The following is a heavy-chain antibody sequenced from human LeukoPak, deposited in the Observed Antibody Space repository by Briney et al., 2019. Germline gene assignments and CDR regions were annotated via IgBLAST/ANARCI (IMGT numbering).Heavy chain of an antibody. CDR1: GSSLTTTYY. CDR2: VFQLQTVRT. D-gene: IGHD2-8*01. CDR3: ARVLNAPKFIDS. V-gene: IGHV4-38-2*02. Sequence: PSETLSLTCTVSGSSLTTTYYWAWFRQAPGKGLEWIATVFQLQTVRTFYNPSLESRVTMSLDTSQNQFSLNLTSVTAADTALYFCARVLNAPKFIDSWGPGTLVTVSS. J-gene: IGHJ4*02.